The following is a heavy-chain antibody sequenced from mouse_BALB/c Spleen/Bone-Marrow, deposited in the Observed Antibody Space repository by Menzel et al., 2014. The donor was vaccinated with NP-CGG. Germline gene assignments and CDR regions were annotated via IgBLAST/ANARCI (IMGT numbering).Heavy chain of an antibody. CDR1: SFSLSSFG. V-gene: IGHV2-2*02. CDR3: ARNWDDYAMDY. Sequence: QVHLQQSGPGLVQPSQSLSITCTVSSFSLSSFGLHWVRQSPGKGLEWLGVICSGGSTDYNAAFISRLSISKDNSKSQVFFKMNSLQANDTAIYYCARNWDDYAMDYWGQGTSVTVSS. D-gene: IGHD4-1*01. CDR2: ICSGGST. J-gene: IGHJ4*01.